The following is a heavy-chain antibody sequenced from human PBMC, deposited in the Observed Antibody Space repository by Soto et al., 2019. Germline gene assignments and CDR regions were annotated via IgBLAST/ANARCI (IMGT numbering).Heavy chain of an antibody. CDR2: ISTGGAYM. Sequence: EVQLVESGGGLVKAGGSLRLSCTASGFTFRNYNMNWVRQAPGKGLGWVSSISTGGAYMFYADSVKGRFTISRDNAQNSLFLQIDSPRAEDTAVYYCARDIASPGGDYFDSWGQGTLVTVSS. CDR1: GFTFRNYN. CDR3: ARDIASPGGDYFDS. J-gene: IGHJ4*02. V-gene: IGHV3-21*06. D-gene: IGHD2-21*01.